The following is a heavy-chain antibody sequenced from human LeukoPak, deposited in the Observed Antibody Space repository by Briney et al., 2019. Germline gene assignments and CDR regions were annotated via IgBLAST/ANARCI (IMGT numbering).Heavy chain of an antibody. V-gene: IGHV1-18*01. Sequence: ASVKVSCKASGYTFTSYGISWVRQAPGQGLEWMGWISAYNGNTNYAQKLQGRVTMTTDTSTSTAYMELRSLRSEDTAVYYCARGQYSSSWDQREFDYWGQGTLVTVSS. D-gene: IGHD6-13*01. CDR3: ARGQYSSSWDQREFDY. CDR2: ISAYNGNT. CDR1: GYTFTSYG. J-gene: IGHJ4*02.